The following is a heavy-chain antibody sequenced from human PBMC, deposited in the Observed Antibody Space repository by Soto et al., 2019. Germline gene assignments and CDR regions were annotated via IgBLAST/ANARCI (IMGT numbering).Heavy chain of an antibody. CDR2: ISGSGGST. V-gene: IGHV3-23*01. J-gene: IGHJ6*02. Sequence: VQLLESGGGLVQPGGSLRLSCAVSGFSFSRYAMSWVRQAPGQGLEWVSAISGSGGSTYYADSVTGRFTISRDKSKNTPVLQMNSLRAEDTAVHYCAKDPGIAAASRYYYYGMDVWGQGTTVTVSS. D-gene: IGHD6-13*01. CDR1: GFSFSRYA. CDR3: AKDPGIAAASRYYYYGMDV.